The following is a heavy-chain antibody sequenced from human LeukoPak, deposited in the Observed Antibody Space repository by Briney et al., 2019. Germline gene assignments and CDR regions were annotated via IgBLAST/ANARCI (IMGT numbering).Heavy chain of an antibody. CDR3: AYYDSSGYHEDYGMDV. CDR2: INAGNGNT. V-gene: IGHV1-3*01. CDR1: GYTFTSYA. J-gene: IGHJ6*02. Sequence: ASVKVSCKASGYTFTSYAMHWVRQAPGQRLEWMGWINAGNGNTKYSQKFQGRVTITRDTSASTAYMELSSLRSEDTAVYYCAYYDSSGYHEDYGMDVWGQGTTVTVSS. D-gene: IGHD3-22*01.